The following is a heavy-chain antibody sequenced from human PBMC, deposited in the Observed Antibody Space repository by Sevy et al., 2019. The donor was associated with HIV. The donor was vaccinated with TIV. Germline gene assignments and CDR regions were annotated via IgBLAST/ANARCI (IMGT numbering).Heavy chain of an antibody. J-gene: IGHJ4*02. Sequence: ASVKVSRKASGYSFTGYYVHWLRQAPGQGLEWMGWINPGTGGTYFARRFQDRVTLTTGKSITTAFMELNGLTFEDTAVYYCARMGDYADTSGYYPLKYWGQGTLVTVSS. CDR3: ARMGDYADTSGYYPLKY. CDR1: GYSFTGYY. CDR2: INPGTGGT. V-gene: IGHV1-2*02. D-gene: IGHD3-22*01.